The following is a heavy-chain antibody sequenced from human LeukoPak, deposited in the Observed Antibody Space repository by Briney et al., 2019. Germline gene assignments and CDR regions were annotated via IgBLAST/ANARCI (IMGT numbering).Heavy chain of an antibody. CDR2: ISGYNGNT. V-gene: IGHV1-18*01. J-gene: IGHJ4*02. Sequence: ASVRVSCKASGDTFTRYGMTWVRQAPGQGLGWMGWISGYNGNTNYAQKFQGRVTMTRDTSTSRVYMELRSLRSEDTAVYYCARAQSPMVVVPAAISFDYWGQGTLVTVSS. CDR3: ARAQSPMVVVPAAISFDY. CDR1: GDTFTRYG. D-gene: IGHD2-2*01.